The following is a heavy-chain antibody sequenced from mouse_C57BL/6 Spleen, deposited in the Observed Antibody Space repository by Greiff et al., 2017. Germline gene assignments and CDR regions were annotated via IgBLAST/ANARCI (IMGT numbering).Heavy chain of an antibody. CDR3: TRWQVYYAAY. J-gene: IGHJ2*01. CDR2: IDPETGGT. Sequence: QVQLQQSGAELVRPGASVTLSCKASGYTFTDYEMHWVKQTPVHGLEWIGAIDPETGGTAYNQKFKGKAILTAEKSSSTAYMELRSLTSEDSAVYYCTRWQVYYAAYWGQGTTLTVAS. V-gene: IGHV1-15*01. D-gene: IGHD2-1*01. CDR1: GYTFTDYE.